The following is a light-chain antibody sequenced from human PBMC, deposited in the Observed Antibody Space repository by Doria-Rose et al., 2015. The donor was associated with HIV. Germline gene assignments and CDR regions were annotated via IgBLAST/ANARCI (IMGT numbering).Light chain of an antibody. CDR3: HQYGTSWT. V-gene: IGKV3-20*01. Sequence: EIVLTQSPGTLSLSPGARATLSCRASQSFSSSYLAWYQQKPGQDPSLLIYDGSTRATGIPDRFSASGSGTDFTLTINRLEPEDFALYYCHQYGTSWTFGQGTKVEI. J-gene: IGKJ1*01. CDR2: DGS. CDR1: QSFSSSY.